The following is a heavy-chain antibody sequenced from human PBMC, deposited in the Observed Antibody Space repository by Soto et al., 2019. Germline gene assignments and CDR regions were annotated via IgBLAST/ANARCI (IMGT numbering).Heavy chain of an antibody. CDR3: ARVAMENYHDMWSGSTSSALDV. Sequence: RSLTFKVSGXSMRGYSWSWIRQTPGEGLEWIGYVSHSGRTDYSPSLKNRVTISLDMSKNHFALHVNSVDPADTAVYYCARVAMENYHDMWSGSTSSALDVWGQGTTVTVSS. CDR1: GXSMRGYS. D-gene: IGHD3-3*01. V-gene: IGHV4-59*13. J-gene: IGHJ6*02. CDR2: VSHSGRT.